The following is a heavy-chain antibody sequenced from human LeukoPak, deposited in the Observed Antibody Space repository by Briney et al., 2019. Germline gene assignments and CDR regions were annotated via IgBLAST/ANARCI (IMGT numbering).Heavy chain of an antibody. CDR1: GGSISSYY. J-gene: IGHJ4*02. V-gene: IGHV4-4*07. Sequence: SETLSLTCTVSGGSISSYYWSWIRQPAGRGLEWIGHIYTSGSTNSNPSLKSRVTMSVDTSKNQFSLKLSSVTAADTAVYYCARSTRVYGSGSYLAFDYWGQGALVTVSS. CDR2: IYTSGST. D-gene: IGHD3-10*01. CDR3: ARSTRVYGSGSYLAFDY.